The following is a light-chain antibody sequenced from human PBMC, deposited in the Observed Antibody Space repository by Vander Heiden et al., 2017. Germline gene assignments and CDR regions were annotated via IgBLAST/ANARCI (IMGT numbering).Light chain of an antibody. V-gene: IGLV1-40*01. CDR2: GNS. CDR1: SSNIGAGYA. CDR3: QSYDSSLSGYV. J-gene: IGLJ1*01. Sequence: QSVLTQPPSVSGAPGQRVTISCTGSSSNIGAGYAVHWYQQVPGTAPKLLIYGNSNRPSGVPDRFSGSKSGTSASLAITGLQAEDEADYYCQSYDSSLSGYVFGTGTKVTVL.